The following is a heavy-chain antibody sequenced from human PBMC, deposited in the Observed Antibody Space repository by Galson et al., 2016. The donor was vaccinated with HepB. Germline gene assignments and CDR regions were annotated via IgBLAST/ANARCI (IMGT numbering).Heavy chain of an antibody. J-gene: IGHJ4*02. Sequence: SLRLSCAASGFTFSSFAMSWVRQALGKGLEWVSALNYSGGRTSYADSVKGRFTISRDNSKHTLYLQMNGVRAEDTAIYYCAKSLLGVVAATSFDYWGQGTLVTVSS. CDR1: GFTFSSFA. D-gene: IGHD2-15*01. CDR3: AKSLLGVVAATSFDY. CDR2: LNYSGGRT. V-gene: IGHV3-23*01.